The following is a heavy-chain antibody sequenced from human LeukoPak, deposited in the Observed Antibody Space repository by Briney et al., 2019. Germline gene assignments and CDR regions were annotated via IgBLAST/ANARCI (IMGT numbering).Heavy chain of an antibody. CDR1: GFTFSSYS. CDR3: ASRYCTSTNCYAFDI. V-gene: IGHV3-21*01. Sequence: SGGSLRLSCAASGFTFSSYSMNWVRQAPGKGLEWVSSISSDSNYIFYADSVQGRFTISRDNAENSLFLQMNSLRAEDTAEYYCASRYCTSTNCYAFDIWGQGTMVTVSS. D-gene: IGHD2-2*01. CDR2: ISSDSNYI. J-gene: IGHJ3*02.